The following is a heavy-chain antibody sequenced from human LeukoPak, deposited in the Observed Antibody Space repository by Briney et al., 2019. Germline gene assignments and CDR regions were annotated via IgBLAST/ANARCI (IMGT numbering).Heavy chain of an antibody. J-gene: IGHJ5*02. CDR3: AKVVGSPVCSTSCHNNWFDP. CDR1: GFTFSSYA. V-gene: IGHV3-23*01. CDR2: ISGSGGST. D-gene: IGHD2-2*02. Sequence: GGSLRLSCAASGFTFSSYAMSWVRQAPGKGLEWVSAISGSGGSTYYADSVKGRFTISRDNSKNTLYLKMNSLRAEDTAVYYCAKVVGSPVCSTSCHNNWFDPWGQGTLVTVSS.